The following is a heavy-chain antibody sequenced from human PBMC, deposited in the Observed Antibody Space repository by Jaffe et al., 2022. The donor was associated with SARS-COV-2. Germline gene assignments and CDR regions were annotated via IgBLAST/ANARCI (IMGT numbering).Heavy chain of an antibody. CDR1: GDSITSSTYY. Sequence: QLQLQESGPGLVKPSETLSLTCTVSGDSITSSTYYWDWVRQPSGKGLEWIGSIYYGGSTYYNPSLKSRVTISVDTSKNQFSLKLTSVTAADTAVYYCATSSMSSQIYDSWGQGTLVTVSS. V-gene: IGHV4-39*01. D-gene: IGHD2-2*01. J-gene: IGHJ4*02. CDR3: ATSSMSSQIYDS. CDR2: IYYGGST.